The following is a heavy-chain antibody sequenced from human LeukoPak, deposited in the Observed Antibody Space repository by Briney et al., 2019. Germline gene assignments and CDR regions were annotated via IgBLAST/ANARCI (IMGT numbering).Heavy chain of an antibody. CDR3: AKDNWNEESLSFDY. Sequence: GGSLRLSCAASGFTFSSYAMSWVRQAPGKGLEWVSAISGSGGSTYYADSVKGRFTISRDDSKNTLYLQMNSLRAEDTAVYYCAKDNWNEESLSFDYWGQGTLVTVSS. D-gene: IGHD1-20*01. J-gene: IGHJ4*02. CDR2: ISGSGGST. V-gene: IGHV3-23*01. CDR1: GFTFSSYA.